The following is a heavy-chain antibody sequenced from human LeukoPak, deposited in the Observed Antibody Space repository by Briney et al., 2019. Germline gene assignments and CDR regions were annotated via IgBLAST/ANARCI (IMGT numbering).Heavy chain of an antibody. CDR2: VHPNTGNT. CDR1: GYPFTTYG. V-gene: IGHV1-8*02. D-gene: IGHD1-14*01. CDR3: ARGPRNDP. Sequence: ASVKVSWKTSGYPFTTYGINWVRQARGQGLEWMGWVHPNTGNTAYAQRFQGRVTMTRDTSISTAYMELSSLTSNDTAVYFCARGPRNDPWGQGTLVTVSS. J-gene: IGHJ5*02.